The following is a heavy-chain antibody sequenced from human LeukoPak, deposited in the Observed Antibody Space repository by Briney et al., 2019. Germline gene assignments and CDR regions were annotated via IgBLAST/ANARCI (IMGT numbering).Heavy chain of an antibody. Sequence: SETLSLTCNVSGASVSSGSYYWSWIRQPPGKGLEWIGYIYYSGSTSYNPSLKSRVTISVDTSKNQFSLKLTSVTAADTAVYYCARGTGSTSWGQRTLVTVSS. J-gene: IGHJ4*02. CDR2: IYYSGST. V-gene: IGHV4-61*01. CDR1: GASVSSGSYY. CDR3: ARGTGSTS. D-gene: IGHD2-2*01.